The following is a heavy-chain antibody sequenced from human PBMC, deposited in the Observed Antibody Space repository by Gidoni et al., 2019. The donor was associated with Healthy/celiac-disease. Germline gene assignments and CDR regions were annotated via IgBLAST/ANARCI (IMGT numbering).Heavy chain of an antibody. CDR2: INHSGST. V-gene: IGHV4-34*01. Sequence: QVQLQQWGAGLLKPSETLSLTCAVYGGSFSGYYWSWIRQPPGKGLEWIGEINHSGSTNYNPSLKSRVTISVDTSKNQFSLKLSSVTAADTAVYYCARQRITIFGVVIGPYYYGMDVWGQGTTVTVSS. D-gene: IGHD3-3*01. CDR3: ARQRITIFGVVIGPYYYGMDV. J-gene: IGHJ6*02. CDR1: GGSFSGYY.